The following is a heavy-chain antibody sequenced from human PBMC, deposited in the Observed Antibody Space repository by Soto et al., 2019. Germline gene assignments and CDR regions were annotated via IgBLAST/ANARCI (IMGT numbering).Heavy chain of an antibody. CDR2: IIPILGIA. D-gene: IGHD3-3*01. CDR1: GGSFSSYT. V-gene: IGHV1-69*02. J-gene: IGHJ4*02. Sequence: QVQLVQSGAEVKKPGSSVKVSCKASGGSFSSYTISWLRQAPGQGLEWMGRIIPILGIANYAQKFQGRVTITADKSTSTAYMELSSLRSEDTALYYCARPQGVLITQVLDYWGQGTLVTVST. CDR3: ARPQGVLITQVLDY.